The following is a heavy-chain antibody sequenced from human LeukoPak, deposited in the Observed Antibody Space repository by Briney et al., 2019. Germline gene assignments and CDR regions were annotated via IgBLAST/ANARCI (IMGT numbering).Heavy chain of an antibody. D-gene: IGHD2-15*01. Sequence: PGGSLRLSCVVSGFTLDDYAMHWVRQAPGKGLEWVSGISYNSASIGYVDSVKGRFTISRDNAKNSLYLQMNSLRAEDTAVYYCARVGYSSEFDYWGQGTLVTVSS. V-gene: IGHV3-9*01. CDR2: ISYNSASI. CDR1: GFTLDDYA. CDR3: ARVGYSSEFDY. J-gene: IGHJ4*02.